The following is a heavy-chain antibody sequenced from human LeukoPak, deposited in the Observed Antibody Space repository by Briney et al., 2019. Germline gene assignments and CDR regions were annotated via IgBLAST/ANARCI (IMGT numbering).Heavy chain of an antibody. Sequence: GGSLRLSCAASGFTIRSNYMSWVRQAPGKGLEWVSVIYSSESTYYADSVKGRFTVFRDGSENTVYLQMDSLRVEDTAVYYCAREGYYYDTTGRFDHWGQGTLVTVSS. J-gene: IGHJ4*02. CDR2: IYSSEST. CDR3: AREGYYYDTTGRFDH. D-gene: IGHD3-22*01. CDR1: GFTIRSNY. V-gene: IGHV3-53*01.